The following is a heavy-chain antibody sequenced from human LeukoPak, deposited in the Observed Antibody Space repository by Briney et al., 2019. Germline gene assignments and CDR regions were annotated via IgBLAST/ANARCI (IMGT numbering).Heavy chain of an antibody. Sequence: SETQSLTCTVSGGSIRTSSHYWGWIRQSPGKGLEYIGSIYYSGSTYYNPSLKSRVTLSVDTSKNQFSLKLNSVTAADTAIYYCARGFYQHDYWGQGTLVTVSS. D-gene: IGHD2-2*01. V-gene: IGHV4-39*07. CDR2: IYYSGST. CDR3: ARGFYQHDY. J-gene: IGHJ4*02. CDR1: GGSIRTSSHY.